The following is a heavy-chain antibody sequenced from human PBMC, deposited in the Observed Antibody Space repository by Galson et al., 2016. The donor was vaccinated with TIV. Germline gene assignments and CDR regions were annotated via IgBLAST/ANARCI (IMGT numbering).Heavy chain of an antibody. V-gene: IGHV2-5*02. D-gene: IGHD3-22*01. CDR1: GFSLSDTGVG. CDR3: AHIRITLIPDAFYI. Sequence: PALVKPTQTPTLTCTFSGFSLSDTGVGVGWIRQPPGKALEWLGIFYWDDDTRYSPSLGSRLTITKDTSKNQVVLTVTDMDPVDTGTYFCAHIRITLIPDAFYIWGQGTTVTVSS. J-gene: IGHJ3*02. CDR2: FYWDDDT.